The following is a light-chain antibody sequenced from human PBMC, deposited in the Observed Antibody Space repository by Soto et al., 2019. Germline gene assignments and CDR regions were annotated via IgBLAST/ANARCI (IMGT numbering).Light chain of an antibody. V-gene: IGLV1-47*02. CDR3: AAWDDNLNAYV. CDR2: LGD. CDR1: TSNIGTFY. J-gene: IGLJ1*01. Sequence: QSVLTQPPSASSTPGQKVTISCSGSTSNIGTFYVYWYQHLPGTAPKLLIYLGDQRASGVSDRFSGSKSGTSASLAINGLRSDDEADYYCAAWDDNLNAYVFGSGTKLTVL.